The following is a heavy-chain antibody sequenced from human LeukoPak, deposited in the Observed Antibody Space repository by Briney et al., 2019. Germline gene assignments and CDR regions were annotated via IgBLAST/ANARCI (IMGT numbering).Heavy chain of an antibody. D-gene: IGHD2-15*01. CDR2: INPSGGST. CDR3: ARDHRIGGFMDV. V-gene: IGHV1-46*01. CDR1: GYTFTNYY. Sequence: ASVKVSCKASGYTFTNYYIHWVRQAPGQGLEWMGIINPSGGSTGYALKFQDRVTMTRDTSTSTLYMELSSLRSEDTAVYYCARDHRIGGFMDVWGKGTTVTVSS. J-gene: IGHJ6*04.